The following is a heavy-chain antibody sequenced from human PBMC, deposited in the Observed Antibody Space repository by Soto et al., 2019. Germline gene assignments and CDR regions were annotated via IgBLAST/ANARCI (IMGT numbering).Heavy chain of an antibody. Sequence: ASVKVSCKASGYTFTGYYMHWVRQAPGQGLEWMGWINPNSGGTNYAQKFQGWVTMTRDTSISTAYMELSRLRSDDTAVYYCAREYSNSQIFFDYWGQGTLVTVSS. D-gene: IGHD4-4*01. CDR2: INPNSGGT. CDR3: AREYSNSQIFFDY. V-gene: IGHV1-2*04. J-gene: IGHJ4*02. CDR1: GYTFTGYY.